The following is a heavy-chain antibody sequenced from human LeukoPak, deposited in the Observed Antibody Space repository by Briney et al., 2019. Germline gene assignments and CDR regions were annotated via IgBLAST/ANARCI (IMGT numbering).Heavy chain of an antibody. D-gene: IGHD2-2*01. CDR1: GFTFSSYT. CDR3: AKHWSYCSTTSCFFNYYYYYMDV. V-gene: IGHV3-30-3*02. CDR2: IFYDAINK. Sequence: PGGSLRLSCAASGFTFSSYTMNWVRQAPGKGLGWVAVIFYDAINKYYADSVKGRFTISRDNSKNTLYLQMNSLRTEDTAVYYCAKHWSYCSTTSCFFNYYYYYMDVWGKGTTVTVSS. J-gene: IGHJ6*03.